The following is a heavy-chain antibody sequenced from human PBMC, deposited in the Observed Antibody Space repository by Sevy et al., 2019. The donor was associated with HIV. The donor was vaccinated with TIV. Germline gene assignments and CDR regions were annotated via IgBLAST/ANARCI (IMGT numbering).Heavy chain of an antibody. D-gene: IGHD4-17*01. CDR1: GFTFNSYG. Sequence: VGSLRLSCAASGFTFNSYGMHWVRQAPIKGLEWVASIYYDGNNKYYADSVKGRFTISRDESKNTLYLQMNSLRAEDTAVYYCSRDSNEYGDYRLSYYFDYWGQGALVTVSS. V-gene: IGHV3-33*01. CDR3: SRDSNEYGDYRLSYYFDY. CDR2: IYYDGNNK. J-gene: IGHJ4*02.